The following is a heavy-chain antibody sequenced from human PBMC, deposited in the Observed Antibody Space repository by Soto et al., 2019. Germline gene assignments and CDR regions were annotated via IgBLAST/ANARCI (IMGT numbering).Heavy chain of an antibody. V-gene: IGHV3-30-3*01. D-gene: IGHD3-3*01. Sequence: QVQLVESGGGVVQPGRSLRLSCAASGFTFSSYAMHWVRQAPGKGLERVAVISYDGSNKYYADSVKGRFTISRDNSKNTLYLQMNSLRAEDTAVYYCARARGTTFWSGYALFYWGQGTLVTVSS. CDR3: ARARGTTFWSGYALFY. CDR2: ISYDGSNK. CDR1: GFTFSSYA. J-gene: IGHJ4*02.